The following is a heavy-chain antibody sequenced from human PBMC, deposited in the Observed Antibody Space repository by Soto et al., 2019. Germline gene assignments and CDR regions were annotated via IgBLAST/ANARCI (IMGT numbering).Heavy chain of an antibody. Sequence: HPGGSLRLSCSASGFTFSSYAMHWVRQAPGKGLEYVSAISSNGGSTYYADSVKGRFTISRDNSKNTLYLQMSSLRAEDTAVYYCVKAAMATYYYYGMDVWGQGTTVTVSS. CDR2: ISSNGGST. J-gene: IGHJ6*02. CDR3: VKAAMATYYYYGMDV. CDR1: GFTFSSYA. D-gene: IGHD5-18*01. V-gene: IGHV3-64D*06.